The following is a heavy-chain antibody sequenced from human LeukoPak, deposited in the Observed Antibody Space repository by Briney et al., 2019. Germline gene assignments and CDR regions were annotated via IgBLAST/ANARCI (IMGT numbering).Heavy chain of an antibody. CDR2: IYHSGST. Sequence: PSETLSLTCTVSGGSISSSSYYWGWIRQPPGKGLEWIGSIYHSGSTYYNPSLKSRVTISVDTSKNQFSLKLSSVTAADTAVYYCARVRSTYGDYAPFGYYMDVWGKGTTVTISS. CDR1: GGSISSSSYY. CDR3: ARVRSTYGDYAPFGYYMDV. V-gene: IGHV4-39*01. D-gene: IGHD4-17*01. J-gene: IGHJ6*03.